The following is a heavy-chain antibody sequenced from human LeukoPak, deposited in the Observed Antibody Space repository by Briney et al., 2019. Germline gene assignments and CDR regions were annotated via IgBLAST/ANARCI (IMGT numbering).Heavy chain of an antibody. D-gene: IGHD3-10*01. CDR2: IYTSGST. Sequence: SETLSLTCTVSGGSISSGSYYWSWIRQPAGKGLEWIGRIYTSGSTNYNPSLKSRVTISVDTSKNQFSLKLSSVTAADTAVYYCARDYPGGFGELSGFDYWGQGTLVTVSS. CDR1: GGSISSGSYY. V-gene: IGHV4-61*02. J-gene: IGHJ4*02. CDR3: ARDYPGGFGELSGFDY.